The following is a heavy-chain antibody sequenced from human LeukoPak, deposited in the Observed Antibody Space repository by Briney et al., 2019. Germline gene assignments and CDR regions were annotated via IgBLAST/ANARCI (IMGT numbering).Heavy chain of an antibody. Sequence: GGSLRLSCAASGFTFSSSVMSWVRQAPGKRLEWVSGISNSGSITYYADSVKGRFTISRDNSKNMLYLQMNSLRAEDTAVYYCAKGSFWGQGTLVTVSS. CDR3: AKGSF. CDR1: GFTFSSSV. V-gene: IGHV3-23*01. J-gene: IGHJ4*02. CDR2: ISNSGSIT.